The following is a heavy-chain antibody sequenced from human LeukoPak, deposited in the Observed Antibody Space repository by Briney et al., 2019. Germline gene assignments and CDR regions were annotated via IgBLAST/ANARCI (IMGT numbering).Heavy chain of an antibody. CDR1: GYTFTGYY. D-gene: IGHD1-7*01. CDR3: ARGRVSITGTTTGAFDI. V-gene: IGHV1-2*02. Sequence: GASVKVSCKASGYTFTGYYMHWVRQAPGQGLEWMGWINPNSGGTNYAQKFQGRVTMTRDTSISTAYMELSRLRSDDTAVYYCARGRVSITGTTTGAFDIWGQGTMVTVSS. J-gene: IGHJ3*02. CDR2: INPNSGGT.